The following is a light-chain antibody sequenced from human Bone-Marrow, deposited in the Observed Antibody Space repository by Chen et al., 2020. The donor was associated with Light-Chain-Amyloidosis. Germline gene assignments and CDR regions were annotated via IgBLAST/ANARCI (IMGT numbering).Light chain of an antibody. CDR3: QVWDRSSDRPV. CDR1: NIGSTS. CDR2: DDS. V-gene: IGLV3-21*02. J-gene: IGLJ3*02. Sequence: YLLTPPSSVSVAPVQTATIACGGNNIGSTSVHWYQQTPGQAPLLVVYDDSDRPSGIPERLAGSNSGNTATLTISRVEAGDEADYYCQVWDRSSDRPVFGGGTKLTVL.